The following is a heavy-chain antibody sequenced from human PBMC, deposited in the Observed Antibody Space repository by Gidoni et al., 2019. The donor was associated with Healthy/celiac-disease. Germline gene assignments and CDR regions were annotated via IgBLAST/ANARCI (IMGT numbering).Heavy chain of an antibody. V-gene: IGHV3-15*07. J-gene: IGHJ4*02. Sequence: EVQLVESGGGLVKPGGSLRLSCAASGFPFINAWMTWVRQATGKGLGWVGRIKRKTDGGKTDYAAPVKGRFTISRDDSKNTLYLQMNSLKTDDTAVYYCTTDPDVDTAMVGHDYWGQGTLVTVSS. D-gene: IGHD5-18*01. CDR1: GFPFINAW. CDR2: IKRKTDGGKT. CDR3: TTDPDVDTAMVGHDY.